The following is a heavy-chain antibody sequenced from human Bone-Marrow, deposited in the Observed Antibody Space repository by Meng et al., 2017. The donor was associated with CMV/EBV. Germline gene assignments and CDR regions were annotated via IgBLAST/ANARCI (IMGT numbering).Heavy chain of an antibody. CDR1: GFTFSAYG. CDR2: IQYDGSDK. J-gene: IGHJ5*02. D-gene: IGHD2-2*01. CDR3: ASVSCSSNSCTWFDP. Sequence: GGSLRLSCAASGFTFSAYGMHWVRQAPGKGLEWLAFIQYDGSDKYYGDSVKGRFTISRDNSKNALYLQMNSLRAEDTAVYYCASVSCSSNSCTWFDPWGQGTLVTVSS. V-gene: IGHV3-30*02.